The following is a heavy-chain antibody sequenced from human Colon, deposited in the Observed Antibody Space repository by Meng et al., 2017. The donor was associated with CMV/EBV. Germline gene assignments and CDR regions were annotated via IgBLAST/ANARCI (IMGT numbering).Heavy chain of an antibody. D-gene: IGHD6-6*01. J-gene: IGHJ5*02. CDR1: GYTFTSYD. CDR2: LNPNSGNT. Sequence: ASVKVSCKASGYTFTSYDINWVRQATGQGLEGMGWLNPNSGNTGYAQKFQGRVTMTRNTSLSTAYMELSSLRSEDTAVYYCARGRGRAARRWFDPWGQGTLVTVSS. CDR3: ARGRGRAARRWFDP. V-gene: IGHV1-8*01.